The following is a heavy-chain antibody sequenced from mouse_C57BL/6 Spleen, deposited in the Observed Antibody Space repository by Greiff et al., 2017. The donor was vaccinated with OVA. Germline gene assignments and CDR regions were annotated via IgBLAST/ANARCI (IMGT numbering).Heavy chain of an antibody. V-gene: IGHV1-18*01. Sequence: EVQVVESGPELVKPGASVKIPCKASGYTFTDYNMDWVKQSHGKSLEWIGDINPNNGGTIYNQKFKGKATLTVDKSSSTAYMELRSLTSEDTAVYYCAREGTGVFAYWGQGTLVTVSA. CDR2: INPNNGGT. J-gene: IGHJ3*01. CDR1: GYTFTDYN. D-gene: IGHD4-1*01. CDR3: AREGTGVFAY.